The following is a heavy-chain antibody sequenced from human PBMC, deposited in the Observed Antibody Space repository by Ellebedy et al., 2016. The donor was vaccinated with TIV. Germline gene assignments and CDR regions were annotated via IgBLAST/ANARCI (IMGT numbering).Heavy chain of an antibody. D-gene: IGHD6-19*01. CDR3: ARGLRYGWGFDY. V-gene: IGHV3-21*01. CDR1: GFTFSSYS. CDR2: ITSSSTYI. Sequence: GESLKISCAASGFTFSSYSMNWVRQAPGKGLEWVSSITSSSTYIYSAGSVKGRFTISRDNAKNSLYLQMNSLRAEDTAVYYCARGLRYGWGFDYWGQGTLVTVSS. J-gene: IGHJ4*02.